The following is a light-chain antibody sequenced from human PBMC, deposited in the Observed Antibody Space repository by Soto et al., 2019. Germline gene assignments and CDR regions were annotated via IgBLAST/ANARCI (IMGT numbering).Light chain of an antibody. Sequence: EIVLTQSPGTLSLSPGERATLSCRASQSVSSSYLAWYQQKPGQAPRLLIYGASSRATGIPDRFSGSGSGTDFPLTISRLEPEDFAVYLFQQYGSSPRTFGQGTKVEIK. V-gene: IGKV3-20*01. J-gene: IGKJ1*01. CDR3: QQYGSSPRT. CDR1: QSVSSSY. CDR2: GAS.